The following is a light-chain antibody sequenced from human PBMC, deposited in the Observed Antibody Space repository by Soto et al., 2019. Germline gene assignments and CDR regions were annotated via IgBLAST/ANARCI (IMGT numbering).Light chain of an antibody. CDR3: QQYGNSPLT. J-gene: IGKJ3*01. CDR1: QSVSSSY. CDR2: GAS. V-gene: IGKV3-20*01. Sequence: EIVLTQSPGTLSLSPGERATLSCRASQSVSSSYLAGYQQKPGQAPRLLIYGASNSATGIPDRFSGSGSGTDFTLTISRLEPEDFAVYYCQQYGNSPLTFGPGTKVDIK.